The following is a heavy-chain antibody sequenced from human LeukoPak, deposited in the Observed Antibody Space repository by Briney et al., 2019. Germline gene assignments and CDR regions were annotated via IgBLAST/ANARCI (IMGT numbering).Heavy chain of an antibody. D-gene: IGHD3-9*01. CDR3: ARGGRYYDILTGSFGFDP. CDR1: GGSISSGGYS. Sequence: PSETLSLTCAVSGGSISSGGYSWSWIRQPPGKGLEWIGYIYHSGSTYYNSSLKSRVTISVDRSKNQFSLKLSSVTAADTAVYYCARGGRYYDILTGSFGFDPWGQGTLVTVSS. V-gene: IGHV4-30-2*01. CDR2: IYHSGST. J-gene: IGHJ5*02.